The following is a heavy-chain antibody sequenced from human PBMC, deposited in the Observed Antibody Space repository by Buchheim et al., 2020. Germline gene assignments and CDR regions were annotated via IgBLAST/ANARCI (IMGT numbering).Heavy chain of an antibody. CDR3: ARVRFLEWLSKGMFDY. CDR2: IKQDGSEK. Sequence: EVQLVESGGGLVQPGGSLRLSCSASGFTFSSYWMSWVRQAPGKGLEWVANIKQDGSEKYYVDSVKGRFTISRANAKNSLYLQMNGLRAEDTAVYYCARVRFLEWLSKGMFDYWGQGTL. D-gene: IGHD3-3*01. CDR1: GFTFSSYW. J-gene: IGHJ4*02. V-gene: IGHV3-7*01.